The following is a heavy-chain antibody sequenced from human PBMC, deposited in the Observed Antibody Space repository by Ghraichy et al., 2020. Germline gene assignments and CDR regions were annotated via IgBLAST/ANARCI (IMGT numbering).Heavy chain of an antibody. D-gene: IGHD3-16*01. V-gene: IGHV3-74*01. J-gene: IGHJ4*02. CDR2: INTDGSGT. Sequence: GGSLRLSCAASGFTFSSYWMSWVRQAPGKGLVWVSNINTDGSGTTYVDSVKGRFTISRDNAKNTLYLQMNSLRAEDTAVYYCAREHEGLGDWGQGTLVTVSS. CDR3: AREHEGLGD. CDR1: GFTFSSYW.